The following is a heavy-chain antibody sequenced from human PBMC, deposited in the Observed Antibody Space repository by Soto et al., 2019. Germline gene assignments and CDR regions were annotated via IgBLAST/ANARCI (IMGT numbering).Heavy chain of an antibody. CDR3: ARRYYGGNYWYFDL. D-gene: IGHD4-17*01. Sequence: QVQLQESGPGLVKPSETLSLTCTVSGGSISTYYWSWIRQPPGKGLEWIGYIHYSGSTNYNPSLKSRVAISVDTSKNPFSLKLTSVTAADTAVYYCARRYYGGNYWYFDLWGRGTLVTVSS. CDR1: GGSISTYY. V-gene: IGHV4-59*08. J-gene: IGHJ2*01. CDR2: IHYSGST.